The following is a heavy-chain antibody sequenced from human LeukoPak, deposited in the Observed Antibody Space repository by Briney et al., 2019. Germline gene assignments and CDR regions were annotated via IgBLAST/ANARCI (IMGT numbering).Heavy chain of an antibody. D-gene: IGHD6-13*01. CDR1: GFTVSSNY. J-gene: IGHJ4*02. CDR3: ARDNATAGGGLDY. V-gene: IGHV3-53*01. Sequence: PGGSLRLSCAASGFTVSSNYMTWVRQAPGKGLAWVSVIYTGGLTFYADSVTGRFTISRDNSKNTVYLQMNSLGVEDTARYYCARDNATAGGGLDYWGQGTLVTVSS. CDR2: IYTGGLT.